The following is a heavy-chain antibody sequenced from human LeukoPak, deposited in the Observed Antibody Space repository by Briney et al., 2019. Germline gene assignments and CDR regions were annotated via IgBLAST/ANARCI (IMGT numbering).Heavy chain of an antibody. V-gene: IGHV3-73*01. D-gene: IGHD5-24*01. CDR3: TRRDGSPRYFDY. Sequence: TGGSLRLSCAASGFTFSGSAMHWVRQASGKGLEWVGRIRSKANSYATAYAASVKGSLTISRNDSKNTAYLQMNSLKTEDTAVYYCTRRDGSPRYFDYWGQGTLVTVSS. J-gene: IGHJ4*02. CDR2: IRSKANSYAT. CDR1: GFTFSGSA.